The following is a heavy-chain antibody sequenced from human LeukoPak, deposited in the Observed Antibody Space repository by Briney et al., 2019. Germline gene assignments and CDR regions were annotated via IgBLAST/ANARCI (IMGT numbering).Heavy chain of an antibody. V-gene: IGHV3-13*01. J-gene: IGHJ4*02. CDR3: ASERIAVAGTGLDLDY. D-gene: IGHD6-19*01. CDR2: IGTAGDT. Sequence: PGGSLRLSCAASGFTFSSYDMHWVRQATGKGLEWVSAIGTAGDTYYPGSVKGRFTISRENAKDSLYLQMNSLRAEDTAVYYCASERIAVAGTGLDLDYWGQGTLDTVSS. CDR1: GFTFSSYD.